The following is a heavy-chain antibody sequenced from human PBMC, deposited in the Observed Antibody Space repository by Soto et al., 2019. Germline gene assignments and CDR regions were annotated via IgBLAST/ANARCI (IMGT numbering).Heavy chain of an antibody. CDR2: IYYSGST. V-gene: IGHV4-39*01. CDR3: ARHVGRRDTAMVIRY. Sequence: SETLSLTCTVSGGSISSSSYYWGWIRQPPGKGLEWIGSIYYSGSTYYNPSLKSRVTISVDTSKNQFSLKLSSVTAADTAVYYCARHVGRRDTAMVIRYWGQGTLVTVS. J-gene: IGHJ4*02. D-gene: IGHD5-18*01. CDR1: GGSISSSSYY.